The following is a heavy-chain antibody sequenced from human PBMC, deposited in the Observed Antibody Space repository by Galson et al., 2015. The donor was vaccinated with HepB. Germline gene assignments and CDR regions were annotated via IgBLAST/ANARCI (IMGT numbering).Heavy chain of an antibody. CDR3: AKGERSCSSTTCWYYFDY. CDR2: ISSGADTI. V-gene: IGHV3-11*01. D-gene: IGHD2-2*01. CDR1: GFTFRDYY. J-gene: IGHJ4*02. Sequence: SLRLSCAASGFTFRDYYMSWIRQAPGKGLEWVSYISSGADTIYYPDSVKGRFTISRDDAKNTLNLQMNSLRAEDTALYYCAKGERSCSSTTCWYYFDYWGQGTLVTVSS.